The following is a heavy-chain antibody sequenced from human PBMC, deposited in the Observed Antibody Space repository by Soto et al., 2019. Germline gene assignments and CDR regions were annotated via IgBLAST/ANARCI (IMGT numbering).Heavy chain of an antibody. J-gene: IGHJ4*02. D-gene: IGHD6-6*01. CDR2: INPNGGST. CDR3: PRGLAPGAY. V-gene: IGHV1-46*03. CDR1: GYIFTNFY. Sequence: QVQLVQPGAEVKKPGASVKFSCKASGYIFTNFYIHWVRQAPGQGLEWIGIINPNGGSTNYAQNFQGRVTMPRDTSTRTVYMDLSSRGSEATAVYYCPRGLAPGAYGGQGTRITVPP.